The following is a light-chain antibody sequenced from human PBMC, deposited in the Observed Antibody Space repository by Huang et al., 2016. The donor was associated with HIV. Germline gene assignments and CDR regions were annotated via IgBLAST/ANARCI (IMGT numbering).Light chain of an antibody. CDR3: QQYHNWPYT. CDR2: GAS. V-gene: IGKV3-15*01. CDR1: QSVATN. Sequence: EIIMTQSPATLSLSPGEGASLSCRANQSVATNLAWYLHRPGQSPRNLIFGASTRASGFPCRFSGSGSGTQFTLTVSGLQSEDFAVYYCQQYHNWPYTFGQGTKLEI. J-gene: IGKJ2*01.